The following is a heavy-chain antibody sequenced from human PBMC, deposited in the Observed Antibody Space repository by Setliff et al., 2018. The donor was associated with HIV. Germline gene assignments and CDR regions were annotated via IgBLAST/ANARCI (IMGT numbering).Heavy chain of an antibody. CDR2: VNRDGGA. Sequence: PSETLSLTCAVYGGSLTGYFWTWIRQSPGKGLEWVGQVNRDGGANYNPSLRSRVTISVDTSKNQFSLKLTSMTAADMAVYYCARGWVRGPIISPGTYSSSCLDVWGQGTPVTVSS. CDR3: ARGWVRGPIISPGTYSSSCLDV. D-gene: IGHD3-10*01. V-gene: IGHV4-34*01. J-gene: IGHJ6*02. CDR1: GGSLTGYF.